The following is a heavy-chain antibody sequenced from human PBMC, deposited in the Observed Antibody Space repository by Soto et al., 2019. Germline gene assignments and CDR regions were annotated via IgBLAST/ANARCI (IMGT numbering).Heavy chain of an antibody. J-gene: IGHJ3*02. CDR2: ISGSGGST. D-gene: IGHD1-7*01. Sequence: GGSLRLSCAASGFTFSSYGMSWVRQAPGKGLEWVSAISGSGGSTYYAGSVKGRFTISRDNSKNTLYLQMNSLRAEDTAVYYCAKDRDNWNYGADAFDIWGQGTMVTVSS. CDR3: AKDRDNWNYGADAFDI. V-gene: IGHV3-23*01. CDR1: GFTFSSYG.